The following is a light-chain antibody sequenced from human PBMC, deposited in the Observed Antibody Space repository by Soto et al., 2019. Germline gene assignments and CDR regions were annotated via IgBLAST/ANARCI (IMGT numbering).Light chain of an antibody. CDR3: QQYGISPTT. V-gene: IGKV3-20*01. Sequence: NMLKQSPGTLSLSPGERGTLSCRASQSVGSIYLAWYQQKPGQAPRLXIYGTSKRARGVPDRFSGSGSGADFALTISRLEPEDFAVYYCQQYGISPTTFGQGTRLEV. CDR2: GTS. CDR1: QSVGSIY. J-gene: IGKJ5*01.